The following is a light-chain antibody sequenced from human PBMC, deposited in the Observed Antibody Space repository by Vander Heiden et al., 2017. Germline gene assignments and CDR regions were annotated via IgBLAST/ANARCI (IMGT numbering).Light chain of an antibody. CDR1: QDISNH. Sequence: DIQMTQSPSSMSASLGDRVTITCRASQDISNHLAWFQQKPGKAPKSLIYGASSLESGVPSKFSGSGSGTDYILTISSLQPEDFATYFCQQDDNYPITFGQGTRVEIK. CDR2: GAS. CDR3: QQDDNYPIT. V-gene: IGKV1-16*02. J-gene: IGKJ5*01.